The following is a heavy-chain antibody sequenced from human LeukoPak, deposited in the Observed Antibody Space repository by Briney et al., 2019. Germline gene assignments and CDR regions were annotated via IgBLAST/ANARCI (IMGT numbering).Heavy chain of an antibody. CDR1: GFSLRTSGVG. J-gene: IGHJ4*02. Sequence: SGPTLVKPTQTLTLTCTFSGFSLRTSGVGVGWIRQPPVKALEWLALIYWDDDKRYSPSLRSRLTITRDTSKNQVVLTMTNMDPVDTATYFCVHRHGHNYHVVWGQGTLVTVSS. CDR3: VHRHGHNYHVV. V-gene: IGHV2-5*02. D-gene: IGHD5-24*01. CDR2: IYWDDDK.